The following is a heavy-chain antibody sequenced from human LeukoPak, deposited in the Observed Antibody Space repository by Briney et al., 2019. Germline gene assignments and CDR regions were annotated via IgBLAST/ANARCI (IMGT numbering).Heavy chain of an antibody. D-gene: IGHD3-22*01. Sequence: ASVKVSCKASGYIFTGYYMHWVRQAPGQGLEWMGWINPNSGDTNFAQKFQGRVTMTRDTSISTAYMELGRLRSDDTAVYYCARDAIVTEHNAFDIWGQGTMVTVSP. J-gene: IGHJ3*02. CDR2: INPNSGDT. CDR3: ARDAIVTEHNAFDI. CDR1: GYIFTGYY. V-gene: IGHV1-2*02.